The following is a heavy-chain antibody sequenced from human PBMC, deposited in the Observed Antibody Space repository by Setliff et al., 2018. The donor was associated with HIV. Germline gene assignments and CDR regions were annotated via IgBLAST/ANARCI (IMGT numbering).Heavy chain of an antibody. D-gene: IGHD5-12*01. CDR1: AYSFSKYG. CDR2: ISAYNGNT. Sequence: ASVKVSCKASAYSFSKYGISWVRQAPGQGLEWMGWISAYNGNTKYAQKFQGRVTITADESTSTAYMELSSLRSEDTAVYYCATNPEMATINYYYYYMGVWGKGTTVTVSS. V-gene: IGHV1-18*01. J-gene: IGHJ6*03. CDR3: ATNPEMATINYYYYYMGV.